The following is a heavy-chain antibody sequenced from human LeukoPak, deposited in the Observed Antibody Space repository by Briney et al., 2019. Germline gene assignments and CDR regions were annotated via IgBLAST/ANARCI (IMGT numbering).Heavy chain of an antibody. D-gene: IGHD6-13*01. CDR1: GGSFSGYY. V-gene: IGHV4-34*01. CDR3: ASLATDSSTNLGGYYGMDV. J-gene: IGHJ6*04. Sequence: ESSETLSLTCAVYGGSFSGYYWSWIRQPPGKGLEWIGEIYHSGSTNYNPSLKSRVTISVDTSKNQFSLKLSSVTAADTAVYYCASLATDSSTNLGGYYGMDVWGKGTTVTVSS. CDR2: IYHSGST.